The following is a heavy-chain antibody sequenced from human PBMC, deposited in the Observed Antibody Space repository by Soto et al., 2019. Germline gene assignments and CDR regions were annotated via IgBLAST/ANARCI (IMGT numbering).Heavy chain of an antibody. CDR3: AKGVSVRRGNNYYYYYYMDV. D-gene: IGHD3-10*01. J-gene: IGHJ6*03. CDR1: GFTFSSYA. CDR2: ISGSGGST. Sequence: EVQLLESGGGLVQPGGSLRLSCAASGFTFSSYAMSWVRQAPGKGLEWVSAISGSGGSTYYADSVKGRFTISRDNSKNKLHLQKNSIRGEDTAVYYCAKGVSVRRGNNYYYYYYMDVWGKGTTVTVSS. V-gene: IGHV3-23*01.